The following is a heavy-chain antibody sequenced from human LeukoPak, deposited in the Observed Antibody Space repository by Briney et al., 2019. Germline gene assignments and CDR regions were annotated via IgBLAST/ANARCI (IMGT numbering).Heavy chain of an antibody. CDR1: GFTFSSYS. CDR2: ISSSSSYI. Sequence: PGGSLRLSCAASGFTFSSYSMNWVRQAPGKGLEWVSSISSSSSYIYYADSVKGRFTISRDNAKNSLYLQMNSLRAEDTAVYYCASSYRQWEPLDYWGQGTLVTVSS. V-gene: IGHV3-21*01. J-gene: IGHJ4*02. CDR3: ASSYRQWEPLDY. D-gene: IGHD1-26*01.